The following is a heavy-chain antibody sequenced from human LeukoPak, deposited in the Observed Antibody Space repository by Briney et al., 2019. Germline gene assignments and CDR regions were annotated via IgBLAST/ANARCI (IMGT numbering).Heavy chain of an antibody. J-gene: IGHJ6*03. V-gene: IGHV4-39*07. CDR2: IYYSGST. CDR1: GGSISSRSYY. Sequence: SETLSLTCTVSGGSISSRSYYWGWLRQPPGKGLEWIGSIYYSGSTYYNPSLKSRVTISVDTSKNQFSLKLSSVTAADTAVYYCARSAAFRVRGVTCHPQDGEYYYYYYYMDVWGKGTTVTISS. D-gene: IGHD3-10*01. CDR3: ARSAAFRVRGVTCHPQDGEYYYYYYYMDV.